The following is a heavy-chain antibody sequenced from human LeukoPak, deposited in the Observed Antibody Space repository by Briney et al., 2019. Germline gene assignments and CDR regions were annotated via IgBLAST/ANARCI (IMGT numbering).Heavy chain of an antibody. J-gene: IGHJ6*02. V-gene: IGHV1-69*13. Sequence: ASVKVSCKASGYTFTGYYMHWVRQAPGQGLEWMGEIILIFGTAHYAQKFQGRVTITADESTSTAYMELSSLRSEDTAVYYCASLPKEHTTAMATGDYYYYGMDVLGQGTTVTVSS. CDR2: IILIFGTA. D-gene: IGHD5-18*01. CDR1: GYTFTGYY. CDR3: ASLPKEHTTAMATGDYYYYGMDV.